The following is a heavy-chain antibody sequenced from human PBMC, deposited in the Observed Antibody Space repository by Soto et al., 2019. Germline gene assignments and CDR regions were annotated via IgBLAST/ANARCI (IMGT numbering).Heavy chain of an antibody. J-gene: IGHJ4*02. D-gene: IGHD1-26*01. Sequence: EVQVLESGGGLVQPGGSLRLSCAASGFTFSSYGMNWVRQAPGKGLEWVSGIRSDGDTTYNADSVKGRCTVSRDTSKNTVDLQMNSLRADDTAVYYCAKGKGVGATPDGANCWGQGTLVTVSS. CDR3: AKGKGVGATPDGANC. CDR1: GFTFSSYG. V-gene: IGHV3-23*01. CDR2: IRSDGDTT.